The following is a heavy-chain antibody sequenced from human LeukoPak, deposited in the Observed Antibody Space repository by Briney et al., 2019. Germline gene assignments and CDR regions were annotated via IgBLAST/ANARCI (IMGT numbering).Heavy chain of an antibody. CDR1: GGSISSSNW. V-gene: IGHV4-4*02. D-gene: IGHD3-22*01. J-gene: IGHJ4*02. Sequence: PSETLSLTCAVSGGSISSSNWWSWVRQPPGKGLEWIGEIYHSGSTNYNPSLKSRVTISVDKSKNQFSLKLSSVTAADTAVYYCARQGYYDSSGYYLWGQGTLVTVSS. CDR2: IYHSGST. CDR3: ARQGYYDSSGYYL.